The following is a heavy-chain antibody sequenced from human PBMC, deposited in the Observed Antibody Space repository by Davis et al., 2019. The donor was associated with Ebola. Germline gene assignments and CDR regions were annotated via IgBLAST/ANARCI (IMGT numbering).Heavy chain of an antibody. D-gene: IGHD6-19*01. Sequence: GGSLRLSCAASGFTFSSYAMSWVRQAPGKGLEWVSAISGSGGSTYYADPVKGRFTLSRDNSKNTLYLQMNSLTAEDTALYYCAKVPQWLYFGYWGQGTLVTVSS. CDR2: ISGSGGST. CDR3: AKVPQWLYFGY. J-gene: IGHJ4*02. CDR1: GFTFSSYA. V-gene: IGHV3-23*01.